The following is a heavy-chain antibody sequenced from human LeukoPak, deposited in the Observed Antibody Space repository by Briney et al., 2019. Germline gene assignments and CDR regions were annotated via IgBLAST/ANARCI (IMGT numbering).Heavy chain of an antibody. J-gene: IGHJ6*02. CDR1: GGSISTNDYF. CDR2: IHYSGIT. V-gene: IGHV4-30-4*01. Sequence: PSETLSLTCTVSGGSISTNDYFWSWIRQSPEKGLEWIGYIHYSGITKSNPSLESRLTLSVDTSKNQLSLRLTSVTAADTAVYYCASLNVWGQGTTVTVSS. CDR3: ASLNV.